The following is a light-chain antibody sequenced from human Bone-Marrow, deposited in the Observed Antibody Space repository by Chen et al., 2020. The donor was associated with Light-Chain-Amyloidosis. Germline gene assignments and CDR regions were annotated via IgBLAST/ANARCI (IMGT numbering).Light chain of an antibody. Sequence: SYVLTQPSAVSVAPGQTATIACGGNNMGSTSVHWYQQTPGQAPLLVVYDDSDRPSGIPERLSGSNSGHTATLTISRVEAVDEADYSCQVWDRSSDRPVFGGGTKLTVL. V-gene: IGLV3-21*02. J-gene: IGLJ3*02. CDR2: DDS. CDR3: QVWDRSSDRPV. CDR1: NMGSTS.